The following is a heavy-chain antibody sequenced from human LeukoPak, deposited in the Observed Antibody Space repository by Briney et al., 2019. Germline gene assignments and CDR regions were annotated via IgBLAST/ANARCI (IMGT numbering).Heavy chain of an antibody. D-gene: IGHD3-10*01. CDR2: IIPIFGTA. V-gene: IGHV1-69*13. CDR3: ARDSEYGSGSYYGY. CDR1: GYTFTGYY. J-gene: IGHJ4*02. Sequence: SVKVSCKASGYTFTGYYVHWVRQAPGQGLEWMGGIIPIFGTANYAQKFQGRVTITADESTSTAYMELSSLRSEDTAVYYCARDSEYGSGSYYGYWGQGTLVTVSS.